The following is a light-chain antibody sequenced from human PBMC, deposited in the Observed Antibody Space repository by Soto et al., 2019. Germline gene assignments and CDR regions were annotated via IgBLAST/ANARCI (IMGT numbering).Light chain of an antibody. CDR1: SSDVGGYNY. CDR3: SSYTSSSTYV. V-gene: IGLV2-14*01. J-gene: IGLJ1*01. Sequence: QSVLGQPASVSGSPGQSITISCTGTSSDVGGYNYVSWYQQYPGKAPKLMIYDVSDRPSGVSNRFSGSKSGNTASLTISGLQAEDEADYYCSSYTSSSTYVFGTGTKVTVL. CDR2: DVS.